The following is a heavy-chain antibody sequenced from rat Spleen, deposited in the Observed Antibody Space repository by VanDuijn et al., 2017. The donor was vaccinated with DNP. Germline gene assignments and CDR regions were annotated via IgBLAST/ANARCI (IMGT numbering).Heavy chain of an antibody. D-gene: IGHD1-10*01. CDR2: LTYDGGNT. CDR3: ARPIYNNHGWFAY. J-gene: IGHJ3*01. CDR1: GFTFSNYY. Sequence: EVQLVESGGGLVQPGRSLKLSCAASGFTFSNYYMAWVRQAPTKGLEWVAYLTYDGGNTYYRDSVKGRFTISRDNAKSTLYLQMNSLRSEDMATYYCARPIYNNHGWFAYWGQGTLVTVSS. V-gene: IGHV5-22*01.